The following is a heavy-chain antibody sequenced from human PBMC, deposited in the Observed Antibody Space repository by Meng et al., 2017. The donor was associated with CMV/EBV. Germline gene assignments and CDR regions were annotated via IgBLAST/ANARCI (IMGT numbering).Heavy chain of an antibody. CDR3: ARDNGFWSGYYRYYYYYYGMDV. CDR1: GFTFSSYS. V-gene: IGHV3-21*01. CDR2: ISSSSSYI. Sequence: GGSLRLSCAASGFTFSSYSMNWVRQAPGKGLEWVSSISSSSSYIYYADSVKGRFTISRDNAKNSLYLQMNSLRAEDTAVYYCARDNGFWSGYYRYYYYYYGMDVWGQGTTVTVSS. J-gene: IGHJ6*02. D-gene: IGHD3-3*01.